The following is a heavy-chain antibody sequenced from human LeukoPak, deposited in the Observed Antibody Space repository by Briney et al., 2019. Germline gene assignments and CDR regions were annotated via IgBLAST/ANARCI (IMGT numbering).Heavy chain of an antibody. V-gene: IGHV3-15*01. CDR1: GFTFSNAW. D-gene: IGHD3-9*01. CDR2: IKSKTDGGTT. CDR3: TAVEYYDILTGYYAPFDY. J-gene: IGHJ4*02. Sequence: GGSLRLSCAASGFTFSNAWMSWVRQAPGKGLEWVGRIKSKTDGGTTDYAAPVKGRFTISRDDSKNTLYLQMNSLKTEDTAVYYCTAVEYYDILTGYYAPFDYWGQGTLVTVSS.